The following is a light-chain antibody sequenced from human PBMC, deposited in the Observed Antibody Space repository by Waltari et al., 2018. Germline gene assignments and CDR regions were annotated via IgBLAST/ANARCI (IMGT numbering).Light chain of an antibody. CDR2: RDS. Sequence: SYVLSQPPSVSVAPGQTARVTCGGNNIGSKSVHWYQQKPGQAPVLGIYRDSYRPSGMPERFSGSNAGNTATLGISRVEAGDEADYYGQVWDNSSDHVVFGGGTTVTVL. J-gene: IGLJ3*02. CDR3: QVWDNSSDHVV. V-gene: IGLV3-21*02. CDR1: NIGSKS.